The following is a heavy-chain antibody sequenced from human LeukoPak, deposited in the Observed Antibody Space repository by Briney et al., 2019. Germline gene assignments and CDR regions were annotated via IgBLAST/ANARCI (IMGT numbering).Heavy chain of an antibody. D-gene: IGHD4-11*01. CDR3: ARDPSSVTLYFFDY. J-gene: IGHJ4*02. CDR1: GYTFRGNY. V-gene: IGHV1-2*02. Sequence: ASVKISCKASGYTFRGNYIHWLRQAPGQGLEWMGWIDANNGDTKSTQKFQGRVTMSRDTSISTAYMDLSSLSPDDAAVYYCARDPSSVTLYFFDYWGQGTLVTVSS. CDR2: IDANNGDT.